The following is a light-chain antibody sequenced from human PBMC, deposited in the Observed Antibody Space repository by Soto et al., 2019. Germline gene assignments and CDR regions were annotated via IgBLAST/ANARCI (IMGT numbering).Light chain of an antibody. CDR1: QSVSSSY. J-gene: IGKJ1*01. V-gene: IGKV3-20*01. Sequence: EIGLTQSPGTLSLSPGERATLSCRASQSVSSSYLAWYQQKPGQAPRLLIYGASSRATGIPGRFSGSGSGTDFTLTISRLEPEDFAVYYCQQYGSSQWTFGQGTKVDVK. CDR3: QQYGSSQWT. CDR2: GAS.